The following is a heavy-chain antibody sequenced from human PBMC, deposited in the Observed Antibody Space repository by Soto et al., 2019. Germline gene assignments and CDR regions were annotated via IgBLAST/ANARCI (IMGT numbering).Heavy chain of an antibody. CDR2: IWYDGSNK. Sequence: HPGGALRLSCAASGFTFSSYGMHWVRQAPGKGLEWVAVIWYDGSNKYYADSVKGRFTISRDNSKNTLYLQMNSLRAEDTAVYYCARADSGYYYYMDVWGKGTTVTVSS. CDR1: GFTFSSYG. CDR3: ARADSGYYYYMDV. V-gene: IGHV3-33*01. J-gene: IGHJ6*03.